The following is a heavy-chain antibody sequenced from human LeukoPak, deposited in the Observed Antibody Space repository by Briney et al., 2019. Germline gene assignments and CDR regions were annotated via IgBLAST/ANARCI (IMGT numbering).Heavy chain of an antibody. CDR1: GYTFITYG. Sequence: ASVKVSCKASGYTFITYGISWVRQAPGQGLEWMGWISAHNGNTIYAQKIQGRVTMTTDTSTSTAYLELRSLRSDDTAVYYCARCSGWYLGGDAFDIWGQGTMVTVSS. V-gene: IGHV1-18*01. CDR2: ISAHNGNT. J-gene: IGHJ3*02. CDR3: ARCSGWYLGGDAFDI. D-gene: IGHD6-19*01.